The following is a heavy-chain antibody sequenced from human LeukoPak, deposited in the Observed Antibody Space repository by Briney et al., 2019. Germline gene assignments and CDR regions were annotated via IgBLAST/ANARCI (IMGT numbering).Heavy chain of an antibody. J-gene: IGHJ4*02. D-gene: IGHD2-15*01. CDR1: GGSIYSRSYY. V-gene: IGHV4-39*01. CDR2: IYHSGST. Sequence: SETLSLTCTVSGGSIYSRSYYWDWIRQAPGKGLEWIGTIYHSGSTEYNPSLKSRVAIFVDTSKNQFSLILHSVAAADTAVYYCARRSEFDNTHYHYFDYWGQGALVTVSS. CDR3: ARRSEFDNTHYHYFDY.